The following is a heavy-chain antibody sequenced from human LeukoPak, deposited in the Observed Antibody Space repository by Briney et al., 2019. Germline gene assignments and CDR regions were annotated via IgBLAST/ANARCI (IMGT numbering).Heavy chain of an antibody. CDR2: IKEDGIYI. Sequence: GGSLRLSCAASGFTFSSCWMSWVRQARGKGLEGGANIKEDGIYISSLYSLKRLFTISRATAKYSLYLQMNTLRADDTAVYYCARDRGCYGSGSSEYYFDYWGQGTLVTVSS. J-gene: IGHJ4*02. D-gene: IGHD3-10*01. CDR3: ARDRGCYGSGSSEYYFDY. V-gene: IGHV3-7*01. CDR1: GFTFSSCW.